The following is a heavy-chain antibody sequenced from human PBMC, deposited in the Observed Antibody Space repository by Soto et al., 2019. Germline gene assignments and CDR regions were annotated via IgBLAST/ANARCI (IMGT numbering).Heavy chain of an antibody. CDR2: STSNSGNS. J-gene: IGHJ4*02. CDR3: VLLGVFDH. V-gene: IGHV1-8*03. Sequence: ASVKVSCKASGYTFTTYNSNWVRQAPGEGLEWVAGSTSNSGNSDYAQKFQGRLTVSRDTSISTPYIELSSLRSDDTAVYYCVLLGVFDHWGPGILVTFSS. CDR1: GYTFTTYN. D-gene: IGHD3-3*01.